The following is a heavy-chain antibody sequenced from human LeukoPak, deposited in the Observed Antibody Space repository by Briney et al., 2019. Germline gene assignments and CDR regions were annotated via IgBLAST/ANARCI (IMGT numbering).Heavy chain of an antibody. CDR2: INPNSGGT. CDR3: ARDSESLLTGGNFRSTSGTMAPSYGMDV. D-gene: IGHD7-27*01. J-gene: IGHJ6*02. CDR1: GYTFTGYY. V-gene: IGHV1-2*02. Sequence: GASVKVSCKASGYTFTGYYMHWVRRAPGQGLEWMGWINPNSGGTNYAQKFQGRVTMTRDTSISTAYMELSRLRSDDTAVYYCARDSESLLTGGNFRSTSGTMAPSYGMDVWGQGTTVTVSS.